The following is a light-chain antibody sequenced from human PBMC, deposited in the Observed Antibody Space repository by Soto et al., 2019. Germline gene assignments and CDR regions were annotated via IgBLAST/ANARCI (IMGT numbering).Light chain of an antibody. CDR2: DVS. V-gene: IGLV2-14*03. CDR1: SNDVGGYDY. Sequence: QSVLTQPASVSGAPGQSITLSCTGTSNDVGGYDYVSWYQQQPGKAPKLMIFDVSNRPSGVSTRFTGSKSGNTASLTISGLQAEDEADYYCNSYSTSNTLVVFGRGTNVTVL. J-gene: IGLJ2*01. CDR3: NSYSTSNTLVV.